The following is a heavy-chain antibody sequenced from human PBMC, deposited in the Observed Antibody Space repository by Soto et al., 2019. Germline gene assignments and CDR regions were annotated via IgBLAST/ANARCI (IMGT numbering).Heavy chain of an antibody. CDR2: ISSNGVGT. V-gene: IGHV3-64*01. D-gene: IGHD6-6*01. CDR3: ARRARPDFDYMDV. Sequence: EVQLAESGGGLAQPGGSLRLSCAASGFTLSGYAMDWVRQAPGKGLEYVSGISSNGVGTYYANSVQGRFTISRDNSKNTVYLQMGSLRPEYMAVYYCARRARPDFDYMDVWGKGTTVTVSS. CDR1: GFTLSGYA. J-gene: IGHJ6*03.